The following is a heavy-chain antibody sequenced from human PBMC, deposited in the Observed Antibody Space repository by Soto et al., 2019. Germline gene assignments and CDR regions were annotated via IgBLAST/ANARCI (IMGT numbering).Heavy chain of an antibody. CDR3: ARTANIVVVVAARPYYFDY. J-gene: IGHJ4*02. Sequence: ASVKVSCKASGYTFTSYYMHWVRQAPGQGLEWVGIINPSGGSTSYAQKFQGRVTMTRDTSTSTVYMELSSLRSEDTAVYYCARTANIVVVVAARPYYFDYWGQGTLVTVSS. V-gene: IGHV1-46*01. D-gene: IGHD2-15*01. CDR2: INPSGGST. CDR1: GYTFTSYY.